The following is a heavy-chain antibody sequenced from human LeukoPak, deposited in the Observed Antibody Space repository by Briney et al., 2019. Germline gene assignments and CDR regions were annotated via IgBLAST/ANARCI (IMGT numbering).Heavy chain of an antibody. CDR1: GFTFSSYE. D-gene: IGHD1-26*01. Sequence: PGGSLRLSCAASGFTFSSYEMNWVRQAPGKGLEWVSYISSSSSTIYYADSVKGRFTISRDNAKNSLYLQMNSLRAEDTAVYYCARDRPGNSGSAFDYWGQGTLVTVSS. V-gene: IGHV3-48*01. CDR2: ISSSSSTI. CDR3: ARDRPGNSGSAFDY. J-gene: IGHJ4*02.